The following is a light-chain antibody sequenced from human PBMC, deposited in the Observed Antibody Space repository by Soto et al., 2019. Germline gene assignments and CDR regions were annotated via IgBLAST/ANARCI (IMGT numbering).Light chain of an antibody. CDR3: QQSYSTPIT. CDR2: AAS. CDR1: LSIRSY. J-gene: IGKJ5*01. V-gene: IGKV1-39*01. Sequence: DIQMTQSPSSLSASVGDRVTITCRASLSIRSYLNWYQQKPGRAPKLLLYAASSLQSGVPSRFSGSGSGTDFTLTISSLQPGDFATYYCQQSYSTPITFGQGTRLEIK.